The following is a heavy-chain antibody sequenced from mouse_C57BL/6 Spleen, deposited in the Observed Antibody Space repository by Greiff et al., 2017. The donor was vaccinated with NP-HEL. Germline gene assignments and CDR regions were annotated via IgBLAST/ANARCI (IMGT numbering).Heavy chain of an antibody. CDR3: ARAHGSSSYYAMDY. J-gene: IGHJ4*01. CDR2: INPGSGGT. V-gene: IGHV1-54*01. Sequence: QVQLQQSGAELVRPGTSVKVSCKASGYAFTNYLIEWVKQRPGQGLEWIGVINPGSGGTNYNEKFKGKATLTADKSSSTAYMQLSSLTSEDSAVYFCARAHGSSSYYAMDYWGQGTSVAVSS. CDR1: GYAFTNYL. D-gene: IGHD1-1*01.